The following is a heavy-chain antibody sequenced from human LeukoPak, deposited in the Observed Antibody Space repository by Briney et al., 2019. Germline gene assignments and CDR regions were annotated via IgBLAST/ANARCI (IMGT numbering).Heavy chain of an antibody. CDR1: GYTFTNFG. CDR3: ARDLSYDSSGYYYEDAFDI. CDR2: ISAYNGNT. Sequence: ASVKVSCKASGYTFTNFGISWVRQAPGQGLEWMGSISAYNGNTNYAQKLQGRVTMTTDTSTSTAYMELRSLRSDDTAVYYCARDLSYDSSGYYYEDAFDIWGQGTMVTVSS. V-gene: IGHV1-18*01. J-gene: IGHJ3*02. D-gene: IGHD3-22*01.